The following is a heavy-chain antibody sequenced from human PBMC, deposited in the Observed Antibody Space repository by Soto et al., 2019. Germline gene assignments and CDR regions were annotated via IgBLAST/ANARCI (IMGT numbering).Heavy chain of an antibody. CDR3: ARGGYCSGGSCYSYQRPWYFDV. J-gene: IGHJ2*01. CDR1: GFTFSNYV. V-gene: IGHV3-64*07. CDR2: ISSNGGST. Sequence: EVQLVESGGGLVQPGGSLRLSCAASGFTFSNYVMHWVRQAPGKGLEYVSVISSNGGSTYYADSVKGRFTISRDNSKNTLYLEMGSLSAEDMATYYCARGGYCSGGSCYSYQRPWYFDVWGRGTLVTVSS. D-gene: IGHD2-15*01.